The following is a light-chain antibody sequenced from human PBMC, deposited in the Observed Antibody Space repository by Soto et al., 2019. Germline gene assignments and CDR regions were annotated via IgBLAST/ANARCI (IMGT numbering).Light chain of an antibody. J-gene: IGKJ4*01. CDR3: QQYGYLVT. Sequence: EIVLTQSPGTLSLSPGERATLSCRASQSITNNYLAWYQQKPGRAHRLLIYGASSRATGIPDRFSGRVSGTDFTLTISRLEPEDFAMYYCQQYGYLVTFGGGTKVEIK. CDR2: GAS. V-gene: IGKV3-20*01. CDR1: QSITNNY.